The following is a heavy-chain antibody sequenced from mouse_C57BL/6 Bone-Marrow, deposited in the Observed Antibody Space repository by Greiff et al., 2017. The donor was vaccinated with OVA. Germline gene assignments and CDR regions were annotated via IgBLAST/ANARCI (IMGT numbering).Heavy chain of an antibody. J-gene: IGHJ3*01. CDR3: TTYGYLFAY. CDR2: IDPENGDT. Sequence: EVMLVESGAELVRPGASVKLSCTASGFNIKDDYMHWVKQRPEQGLEWIGWIDPENGDTEYASKFQGKATITADTSSNTAYLQLSSLTSEDTAVYYCTTYGYLFAYWGQGTLVTVSA. CDR1: GFNIKDDY. V-gene: IGHV14-4*01. D-gene: IGHD2-2*01.